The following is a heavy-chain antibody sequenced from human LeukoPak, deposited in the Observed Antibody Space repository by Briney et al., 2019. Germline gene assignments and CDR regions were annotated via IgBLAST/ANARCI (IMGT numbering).Heavy chain of an antibody. Sequence: SETLSLTCTVSGGSISSGGYHWSWIRQPPGKGLEWIGYIYHSGSTYYNPSLKSRVTISVDRSKNQFSLKLSSVTAADTAVYYCARDPWGRMIAFDIWGQGTMVTVSS. J-gene: IGHJ3*02. V-gene: IGHV4-30-2*01. CDR3: ARDPWGRMIAFDI. CDR2: IYHSGST. D-gene: IGHD3-16*01. CDR1: GGSISSGGYH.